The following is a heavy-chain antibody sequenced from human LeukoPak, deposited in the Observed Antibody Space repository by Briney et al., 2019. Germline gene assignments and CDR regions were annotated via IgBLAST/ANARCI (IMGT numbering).Heavy chain of an antibody. Sequence: PSETLSLTCTVSGGSISSYYWSLIRQPPGKGLEWIGYIYYSGSTNYNPSLKSRVTISVDTSKNQFSLKLSSVTAADTAVYYCAREAVAYYDSSGYYNFDYWGQGTLVTVSS. J-gene: IGHJ4*02. V-gene: IGHV4-59*01. D-gene: IGHD3-22*01. CDR1: GGSISSYY. CDR3: AREAVAYYDSSGYYNFDY. CDR2: IYYSGST.